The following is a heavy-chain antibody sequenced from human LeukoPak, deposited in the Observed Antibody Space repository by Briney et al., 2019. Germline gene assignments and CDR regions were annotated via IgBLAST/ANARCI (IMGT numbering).Heavy chain of an antibody. CDR3: ATRFPDFGDYVPYFDY. V-gene: IGHV4-31*03. Sequence: KPSETLSLTCTVSGDSISSVNYFWSWIRQHPGKGLEWIGYISYRGTSYYNPSLRSRVTISLDTSKNQLSLRLSSVTAADTAVYYCATRFPDFGDYVPYFDYWGQGTLVTVSS. D-gene: IGHD4-17*01. J-gene: IGHJ4*02. CDR1: GDSISSVNYF. CDR2: ISYRGTS.